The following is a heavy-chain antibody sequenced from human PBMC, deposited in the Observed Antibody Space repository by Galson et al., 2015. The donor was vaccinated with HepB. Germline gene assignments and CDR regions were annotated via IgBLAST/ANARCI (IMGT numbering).Heavy chain of an antibody. Sequence: SLRLSCAASGFTFSNYWMNWVRQAPGKGLEWVANIKQDGSEKHYVESVEGRFTISRDNAKNSVDLQMSSLRAEDTAVYYCARASYGDWGSDAFDIWGQGTMVTASS. CDR2: IKQDGSEK. CDR1: GFTFSNYW. CDR3: ARASYGDWGSDAFDI. V-gene: IGHV3-7*01. D-gene: IGHD4-17*01. J-gene: IGHJ3*02.